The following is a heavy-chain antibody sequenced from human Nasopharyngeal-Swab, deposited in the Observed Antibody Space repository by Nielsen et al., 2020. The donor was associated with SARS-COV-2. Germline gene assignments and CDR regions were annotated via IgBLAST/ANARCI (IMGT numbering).Heavy chain of an antibody. CDR2: IIPILGIA. CDR1: GGTFSSYA. Sequence: SVKVSCKASGGTFSSYAISWVRQAPGQGLEWMGRIIPILGIANYAQKFQGRVTITAHKSTSTAYMELSRLRSDDTAVYYCARDPTSVAGTGDYYYGMDVWGQGTTVTVSS. J-gene: IGHJ6*02. V-gene: IGHV1-69*04. D-gene: IGHD6-19*01. CDR3: ARDPTSVAGTGDYYYGMDV.